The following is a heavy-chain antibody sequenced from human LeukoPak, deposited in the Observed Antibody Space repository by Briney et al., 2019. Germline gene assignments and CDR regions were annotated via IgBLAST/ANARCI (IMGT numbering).Heavy chain of an antibody. J-gene: IGHJ3*02. D-gene: IGHD1-1*01. CDR2: ISAYNGNT. Sequence: ASVKVSCKASGYTFTNFGISWVRQAPGQGLEWMGWISAYNGNTNYAQRLQGRVTMTTDTSTSTAYMELRSLRSDDTAVYYCATERRGYAFDIWGQGTMVTVSS. CDR1: GYTFTNFG. V-gene: IGHV1-18*01. CDR3: ATERRGYAFDI.